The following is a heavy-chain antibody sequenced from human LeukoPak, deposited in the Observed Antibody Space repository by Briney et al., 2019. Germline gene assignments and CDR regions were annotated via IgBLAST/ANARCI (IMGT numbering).Heavy chain of an antibody. CDR2: ISSSSSYV. Sequence: GESLRLSCAASGFTFSSYSMNWVRQAPGKGLEWVSSISSSSSYVYYADSVKGRFTISRDNAKNSLYLQMNSLRAEDTAVYYCARSRIVGATRHFDYWGQGTLVTVSS. D-gene: IGHD1-26*01. CDR3: ARSRIVGATRHFDY. J-gene: IGHJ4*02. CDR1: GFTFSSYS. V-gene: IGHV3-21*01.